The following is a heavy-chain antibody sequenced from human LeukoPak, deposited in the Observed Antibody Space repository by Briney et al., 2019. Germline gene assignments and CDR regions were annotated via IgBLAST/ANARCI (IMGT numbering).Heavy chain of an antibody. CDR3: ARDRGPLDY. V-gene: IGHV3-48*01. CDR2: ISSSSSTI. J-gene: IGHJ4*02. CDR1: GFTFSSYS. Sequence: GGSLRLSCAASGFTFSSYSMNWVRQALGKGLEWVSYISSSSSTIYYADSVKGRFTISRDNAKNSLYLQMNSLTAEDTAVYYCARDRGPLDYWGQGTLVTVSS. D-gene: IGHD5-12*01.